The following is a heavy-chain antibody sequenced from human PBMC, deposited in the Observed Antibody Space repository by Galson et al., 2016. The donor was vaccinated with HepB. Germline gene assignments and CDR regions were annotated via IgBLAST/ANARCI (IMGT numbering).Heavy chain of an antibody. J-gene: IGHJ6*02. D-gene: IGHD3-16*02. Sequence: SLRLSCAASGFTFGRFAMSWVRQAPGKGLEWVASLRGSGDNTYYADSVKGRFTISRDNSKNTQYLQMNSVRAADTAVYYCAKQALIVSGRHMDVWGQGTTVTVSS. CDR3: AKQALIVSGRHMDV. CDR2: LRGSGDNT. V-gene: IGHV3-23*01. CDR1: GFTFGRFA.